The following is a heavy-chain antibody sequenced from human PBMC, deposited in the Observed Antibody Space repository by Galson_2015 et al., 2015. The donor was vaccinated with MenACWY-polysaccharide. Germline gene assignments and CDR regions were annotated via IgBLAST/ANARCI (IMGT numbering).Heavy chain of an antibody. CDR2: IKADGSEE. D-gene: IGHD3-3*01. CDR3: ARGMTISY. V-gene: IGHV3-7*01. CDR1: GFTFSTFW. Sequence: SLRLSCAASGFTFSTFWMTWVRQAPGKGLEWVANIKADGSEEHYEDSVKGRFTISRDNTKNSLYLQMNSLRVEDTAVYYCARGMTISYWGQGTLVTVSA. J-gene: IGHJ4*02.